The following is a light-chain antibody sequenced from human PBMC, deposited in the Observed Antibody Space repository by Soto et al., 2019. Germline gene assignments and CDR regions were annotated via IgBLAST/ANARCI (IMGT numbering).Light chain of an antibody. J-gene: IGKJ4*01. CDR1: QSFSSY. Sequence: EIVLTQSPATLSSSPGERATLSCRASQSFSSYLAWYQQKPGQAPRLLIYDASNRATGIPARFSGSGSGTDFTLTISRLEPEDFAIYYCQHRSNWLTFGGGPKVEIK. CDR2: DAS. CDR3: QHRSNWLT. V-gene: IGKV3-11*01.